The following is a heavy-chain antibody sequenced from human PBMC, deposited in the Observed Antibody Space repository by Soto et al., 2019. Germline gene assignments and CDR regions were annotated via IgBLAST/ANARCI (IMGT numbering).Heavy chain of an antibody. J-gene: IGHJ4*02. CDR1: GFTVSSNY. CDR2: IYSGGST. V-gene: IGHV3-53*04. Sequence: GGSLRLSCAASGFTVSSNYMSWVRQAPGKGLEWVSVIYSGGSTYYADSVKGRFTISRHNSKNTLYLQMNSLRAEDTAVYYCAWVPEWGEYSGYDSIYWGQGTLVTVSS. CDR3: AWVPEWGEYSGYDSIY. D-gene: IGHD5-12*01.